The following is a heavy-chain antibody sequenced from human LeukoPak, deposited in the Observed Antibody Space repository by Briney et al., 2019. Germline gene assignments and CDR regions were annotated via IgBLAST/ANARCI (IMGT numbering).Heavy chain of an antibody. Sequence: GGSLRLSCTASGFTFLNSWMSWVRQAPGKGLEWMANIKPDGSQKYYVDSVKGRFTISRDNAKNSLYLQVDSLTAEDTAIYYCARDRDSNWYPYHDYWGQGVLVTVSS. CDR1: GFTFLNSW. CDR2: IKPDGSQK. V-gene: IGHV3-7*03. CDR3: ARDRDSNWYPYHDY. J-gene: IGHJ4*02. D-gene: IGHD6-13*01.